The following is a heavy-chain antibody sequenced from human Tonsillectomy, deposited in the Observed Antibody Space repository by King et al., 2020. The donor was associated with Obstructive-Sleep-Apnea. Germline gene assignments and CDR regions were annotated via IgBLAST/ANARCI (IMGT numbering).Heavy chain of an antibody. CDR1: GCTFSSYG. J-gene: IGHJ4*02. D-gene: IGHD2-8*02. CDR2: IWYDGSNK. CDR3: ARDPLVLVGLDY. V-gene: IGHV3-33*01. Sequence: VQLVESGGGVVQPGRSLRLSCAASGCTFSSYGMHWVRQAPGKWLEWVAVIWYDGSNKYYADSVKGRFTISRDNSKNTLFLQMNSLRAEDTAVYYCARDPLVLVGLDYWGQGTLVTVSS.